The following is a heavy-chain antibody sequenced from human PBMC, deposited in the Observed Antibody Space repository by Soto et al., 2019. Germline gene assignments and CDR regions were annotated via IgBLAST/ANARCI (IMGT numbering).Heavy chain of an antibody. CDR3: ARDPDQNIVVVPDPGGY. J-gene: IGHJ4*02. D-gene: IGHD2-2*01. V-gene: IGHV1-69*04. CDR2: IIPILGIA. Sequence: ASVKVSCKASGGTFSRYTISWVRQAPGQKIEWMGRIIPILGIANYAQKFQGRVTITADKSTSTAYMELSSLRSEDTAVYYCARDPDQNIVVVPDPGGYWGQGTLVTVSS. CDR1: GGTFSRYT.